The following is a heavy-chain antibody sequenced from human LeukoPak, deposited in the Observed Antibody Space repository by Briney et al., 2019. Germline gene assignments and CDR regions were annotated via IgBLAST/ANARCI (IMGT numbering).Heavy chain of an antibody. D-gene: IGHD6-6*01. Sequence: GGSLRLSCAASGFTVSSNYMSWVRQAPGKGLEWVSVIYSGGDTYYADSVKGRFTISRDNSKNTLYLQMNSLRAEDTAVYYCAKKPTGAARWYFDLWGRGTLVTVSS. CDR2: IYSGGDT. J-gene: IGHJ2*01. CDR1: GFTVSSNY. CDR3: AKKPTGAARWYFDL. V-gene: IGHV3-53*01.